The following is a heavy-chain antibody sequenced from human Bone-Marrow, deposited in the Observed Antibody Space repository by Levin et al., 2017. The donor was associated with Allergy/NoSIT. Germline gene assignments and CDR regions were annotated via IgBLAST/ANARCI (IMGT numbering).Heavy chain of an antibody. Sequence: PSETLSLTCSVSGGSMSGFFWGWVRQSAGKRLEWLGRIFPGGSTHYNPSLKSRLSLSVDTSKNPFFLELTSVTAADSAIYYCAKEISRGYYYAAGSSLPRGGDVWGQGSTVIVSS. V-gene: IGHV4-4*07. D-gene: IGHD3-22*01. CDR1: GGSMSGFF. CDR3: AKEISRGYYYAAGSSLPRGGDV. J-gene: IGHJ6*02. CDR2: IFPGGST.